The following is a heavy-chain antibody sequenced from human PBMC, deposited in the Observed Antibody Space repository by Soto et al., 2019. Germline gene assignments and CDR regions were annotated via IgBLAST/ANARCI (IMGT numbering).Heavy chain of an antibody. CDR2: ISHLEST. V-gene: IGHV4-30-2*01. D-gene: IGHD5-12*01. J-gene: IGHJ4*02. CDR1: GASITYGGYS. CDR3: ARGGGYDPFDY. Sequence: QLQLHQSGSGLVKASQTLSLTCTLSGASITYGGYSWSWIRQPPGKDLEWLGYISHLESTFYNPSVKSRLTLSIDRSKNQFSLKLASMTAADTAVYYCARGGGYDPFDYWGQGALVTVAS.